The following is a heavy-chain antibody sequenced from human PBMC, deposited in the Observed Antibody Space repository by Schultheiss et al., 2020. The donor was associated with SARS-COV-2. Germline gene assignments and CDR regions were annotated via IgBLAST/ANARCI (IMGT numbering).Heavy chain of an antibody. Sequence: GGSLRLSCAASGFTFSSYGMHWVRQAPGKGLEWVAVISYDGSNKYYADSVKGRFTISRDNSKNTLYLQMNSLRAEDTAVYYCAKDTGPFRAFYGMDVWGQGTTVTVSS. CDR2: ISYDGSNK. CDR3: AKDTGPFRAFYGMDV. J-gene: IGHJ6*02. D-gene: IGHD1-14*01. CDR1: GFTFSSYG. V-gene: IGHV3-30*18.